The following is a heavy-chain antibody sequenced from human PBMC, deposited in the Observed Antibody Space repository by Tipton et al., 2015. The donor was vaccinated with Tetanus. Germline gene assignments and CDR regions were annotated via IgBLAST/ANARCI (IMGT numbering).Heavy chain of an antibody. D-gene: IGHD2-8*01. Sequence: QLVQSGGEVKKPGESLKISCKGSGYIFNNYWIGWVRQKPGKGLEWMGFIYPGDSDTRYSPSFQGQVTISVDKSINTAYLQWSSLKASDTSMFYCARAHCTDGVCNFDFWGQGAPVTVAS. V-gene: IGHV5-51*01. J-gene: IGHJ4*02. CDR1: GYIFNNYW. CDR3: ARAHCTDGVCNFDF. CDR2: IYPGDSDT.